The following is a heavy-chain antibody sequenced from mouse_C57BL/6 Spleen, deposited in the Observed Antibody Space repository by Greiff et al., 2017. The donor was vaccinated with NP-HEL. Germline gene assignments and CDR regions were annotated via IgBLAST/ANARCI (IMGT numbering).Heavy chain of an antibody. CDR1: GYSITSGYY. V-gene: IGHV3-6*01. Sequence: EVQLVESGPGLVKPSQSLSLTCSVTGYSITSGYYWNWIRQFPGNKLEWMGYISYDGSNNYNPSLKNRISITRDTSKNQCFLKLNSVTTEDTATYYCARSPYGNPFDYWGQGTTLTVSS. D-gene: IGHD2-1*01. CDR2: ISYDGSN. CDR3: ARSPYGNPFDY. J-gene: IGHJ2*01.